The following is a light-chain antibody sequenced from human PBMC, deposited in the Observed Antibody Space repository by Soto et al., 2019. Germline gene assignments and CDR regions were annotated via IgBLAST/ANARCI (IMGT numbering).Light chain of an antibody. CDR2: DAS. CDR3: QQRINWLT. CDR1: QSVNNQ. V-gene: IGKV3-11*01. Sequence: EIVLTQSPATLSLSPGERATLSCRASQSVNNQLAWYQQKPGQAPRLLIYDASNRATGIPARFSGSGSGTDFTLTISSLEPEDFAVYYCQQRINWLTFGGGTKVEIK. J-gene: IGKJ4*01.